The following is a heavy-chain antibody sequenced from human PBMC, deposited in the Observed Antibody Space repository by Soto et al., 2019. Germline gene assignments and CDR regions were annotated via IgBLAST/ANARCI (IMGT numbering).Heavy chain of an antibody. D-gene: IGHD3-16*01. CDR1: GYTFTSYG. J-gene: IGHJ4*02. V-gene: IGHV1-18*04. CDR3: ARAVMIPFGGVMGY. CDR2: ISAYNGNT. Sequence: ASVKVSCKASGYTFTSYGISWVRQAPGQGLEWMGWISAYNGNTNYAQKLQGRVTMTTDTSTSTAYMELRSLRSDDTAVYYCARAVMIPFGGVMGYWGQGTLRTVSP.